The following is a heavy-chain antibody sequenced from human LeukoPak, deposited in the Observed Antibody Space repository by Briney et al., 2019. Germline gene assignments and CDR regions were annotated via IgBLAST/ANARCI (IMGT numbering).Heavy chain of an antibody. CDR1: GDTFSNYA. CDR2: IIPVFDTR. D-gene: IGHD2-8*01. J-gene: IGHJ2*01. Sequence: SMKVSCKASGDTFSNYAISWVRQAPGQGLEWMAAIIPVFDTRKYAQKFQGRVTITTDESTSTAYMELSSLRSEDTATYYCARVVVYGIGTLWYFDLWGRGTLVTISS. V-gene: IGHV1-69*05. CDR3: ARVVVYGIGTLWYFDL.